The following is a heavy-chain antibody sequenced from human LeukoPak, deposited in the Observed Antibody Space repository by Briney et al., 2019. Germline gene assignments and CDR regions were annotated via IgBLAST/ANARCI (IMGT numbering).Heavy chain of an antibody. J-gene: IGHJ4*02. Sequence: GGSLRLSCAASGFNFGSYWMTWVRQAPGKGLEWVANINEDESEKYYVDSVRGRFTISRDNAKNSLYLQMDSLRAEDTAVYYCARCNYYDSSRHPTSFENWGQGTLVTVSS. D-gene: IGHD3-22*01. V-gene: IGHV3-7*01. CDR2: INEDESEK. CDR1: GFNFGSYW. CDR3: ARCNYYDSSRHPTSFEN.